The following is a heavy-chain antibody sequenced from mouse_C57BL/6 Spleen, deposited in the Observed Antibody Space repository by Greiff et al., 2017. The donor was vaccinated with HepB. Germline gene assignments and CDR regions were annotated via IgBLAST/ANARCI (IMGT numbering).Heavy chain of an antibody. CDR2: INPSNGGT. CDR1: GYTFTSYW. Sequence: QVQLQQPGTELVKPGASVKLSCKASGYTFTSYWMHWVKQRPGQGLEWIGNINPSNGGTNYNEKFKSKATLTVDKSSSTSYMQLSSLTSEDSAVYYCARSRGSNYYFDYWGQGTTLTVSS. V-gene: IGHV1-53*01. CDR3: ARSRGSNYYFDY. J-gene: IGHJ2*01. D-gene: IGHD2-5*01.